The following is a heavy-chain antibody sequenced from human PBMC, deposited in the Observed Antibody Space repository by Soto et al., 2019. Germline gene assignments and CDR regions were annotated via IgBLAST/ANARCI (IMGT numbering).Heavy chain of an antibody. J-gene: IGHJ6*02. Sequence: QVHLVQSGAEVKKPGASVKISCKASGYTFSDYGINWVRQAPGQGLEWMGWISAHNRNTNYAQNLQGRITMTTDSSTTTVYMELRSQTSDDTAIYYCARVFTMLRERGMDVWGQGTTVTVSS. CDR3: ARVFTMLRERGMDV. D-gene: IGHD3-10*01. CDR2: ISAHNRNT. CDR1: GYTFSDYG. V-gene: IGHV1-18*04.